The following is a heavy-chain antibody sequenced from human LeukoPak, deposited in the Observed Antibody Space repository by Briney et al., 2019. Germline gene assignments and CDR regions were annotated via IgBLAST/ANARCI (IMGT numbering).Heavy chain of an antibody. D-gene: IGHD3-22*01. V-gene: IGHV3-9*01. CDR1: GFTFDDYA. CDR3: AKDDDSDRGFDY. J-gene: IGHJ4*02. CDR2: ISWNSNNI. Sequence: GGSLRLSCAASGFTFDDYAMHWVRQAPGKGLEWVSGISWNSNNIDYADSVKGRFTISRDNAKNSLYLQMNSLRPEDTALYYCAKDDDSDRGFDYWGQGTLVTVSS.